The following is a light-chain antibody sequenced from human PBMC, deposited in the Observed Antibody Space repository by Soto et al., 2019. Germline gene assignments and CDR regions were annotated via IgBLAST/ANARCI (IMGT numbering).Light chain of an antibody. J-gene: IGKJ2*01. CDR2: KAF. CDR1: QSIVYSDGNAY. Sequence: DVVMTQSPLSLPVTLGQPDSISCRSSQSIVYSDGNAYLSWFQQRPGQSPRRLIYKAFNRDSGVPDRFSGSGSGTDFTLKISWVEAEHVGVYYCMQGTHWPPVTFGQGTKLEIK. V-gene: IGKV2-30*01. CDR3: MQGTHWPPVT.